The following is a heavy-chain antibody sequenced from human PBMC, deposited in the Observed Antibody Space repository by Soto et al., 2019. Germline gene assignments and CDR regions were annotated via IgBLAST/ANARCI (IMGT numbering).Heavy chain of an antibody. Sequence: ASVKVSCKASGYTFTSYAMHWVRQAPGQRLEWMGWMNPNSGNTGYAQKSQGRVTMTRNTSISTAYMELSSLRSEDTAVYYCARVPPCSSTSCYRGVYGMDVWGQGTTVTVSS. J-gene: IGHJ6*02. CDR2: MNPNSGNT. CDR3: ARVPPCSSTSCYRGVYGMDV. D-gene: IGHD2-2*01. CDR1: GYTFTSYA. V-gene: IGHV1-8*02.